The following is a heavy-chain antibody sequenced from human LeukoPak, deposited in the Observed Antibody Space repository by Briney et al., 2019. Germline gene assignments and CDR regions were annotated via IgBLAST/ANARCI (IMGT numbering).Heavy chain of an antibody. D-gene: IGHD1-26*01. Sequence: PGGSLRLSCAASGFTFSSYSMNWVRQPPGKGLEWIGEIYRSGSANYNPSLKSRVTISVDKSKNLFSLRLSSVTAADTAVYYCARQVGAIYRWFDPWGQGTLVTVSS. CDR3: ARQVGAIYRWFDP. CDR2: IYRSGSA. V-gene: IGHV4-4*02. CDR1: GFTFSSYSM. J-gene: IGHJ5*02.